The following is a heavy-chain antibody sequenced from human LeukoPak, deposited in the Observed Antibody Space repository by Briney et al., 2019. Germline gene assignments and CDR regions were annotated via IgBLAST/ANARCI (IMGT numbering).Heavy chain of an antibody. CDR2: ISSGGDT. CDR3: ARDPYCSGGSCYQA. D-gene: IGHD2-15*01. V-gene: IGHV3-66*01. Sequence: GGSLRLSCAASGFTVTSDYMTWVRQAPGKGLEWVSIISSGGDTYYADTVKGRFIISRDNSKNTLYLQMHSLRAEDTAVYYCARDPYCSGGSCYQAWGQGTLVTVSS. J-gene: IGHJ5*02. CDR1: GFTVTSDY.